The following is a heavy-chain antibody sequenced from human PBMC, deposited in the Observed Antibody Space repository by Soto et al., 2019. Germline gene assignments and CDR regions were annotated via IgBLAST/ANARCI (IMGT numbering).Heavy chain of an antibody. CDR1: GFTFSSYS. D-gene: IGHD2-2*01. J-gene: IGHJ5*02. CDR2: ISSSSSTI. CDR3: ARDRMKAVVVPAGLEFDP. V-gene: IGHV3-48*01. Sequence: GGSMRISCAASGFTFSSYSMNWVRQAPGKGLEWVSYISSSSSTIYYADSVKGRFTISRDNAKNSLYLQMNSLRAEDTAVYYCARDRMKAVVVPAGLEFDPWGQGTLVTVSS.